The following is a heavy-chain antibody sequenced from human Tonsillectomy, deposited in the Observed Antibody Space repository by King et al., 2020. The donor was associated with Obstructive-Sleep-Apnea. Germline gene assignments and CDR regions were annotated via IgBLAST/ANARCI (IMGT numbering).Heavy chain of an antibody. CDR2: IDWDEDK. CDR1: GFSLSTSGMC. J-gene: IGHJ4*02. V-gene: IGHV2-70*01. CDR3: ARIRIVGATQWAWSSAAIDY. D-gene: IGHD1-26*01. Sequence: QFTLKESGPALMKPTQTLTLTCTFSGFSLSTSGMCVTWIRQPPGKALEWLGLIDWDEDKYYSKSLKTRLTIPKDTSKNQVVLTMTNMDPVDTATYYCARIRIVGATQWAWSSAAIDYWGQGTLVTVSS.